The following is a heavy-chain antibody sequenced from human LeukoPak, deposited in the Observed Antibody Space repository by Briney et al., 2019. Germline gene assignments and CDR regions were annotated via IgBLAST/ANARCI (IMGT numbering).Heavy chain of an antibody. J-gene: IGHJ4*02. CDR1: GFTFSSYW. D-gene: IGHD6-13*01. CDR2: IKQDGSEK. V-gene: IGHV3-7*01. Sequence: GGSLRLSCAASGFTFSSYWMSWVRQAPGKGLEWVANIKQDGSEKYYVDSVKGRFTISRDNAKNSLYLQMNSLRAEDTAVYYCARDVDAAAGVLDYWGQGTLVTVSS. CDR3: ARDVDAAAGVLDY.